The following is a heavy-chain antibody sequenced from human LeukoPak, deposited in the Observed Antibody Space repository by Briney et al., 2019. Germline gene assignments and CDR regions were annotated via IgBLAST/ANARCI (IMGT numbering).Heavy chain of an antibody. CDR3: ARDAGPDDTDNWFDP. V-gene: IGHV4-30-4*01. Sequence: SQTLSLTCTVSGGSISSGDYYWSWIRQPPGKGLEWIGYIYYSGSAYYNPSLKSRVTISVDTSKNQFSLKLTSVTAADTAVYYCARDAGPDDTDNWFDPWGQGTLVTVSS. J-gene: IGHJ5*02. CDR2: IYYSGSA. D-gene: IGHD5-18*01. CDR1: GGSISSGDYY.